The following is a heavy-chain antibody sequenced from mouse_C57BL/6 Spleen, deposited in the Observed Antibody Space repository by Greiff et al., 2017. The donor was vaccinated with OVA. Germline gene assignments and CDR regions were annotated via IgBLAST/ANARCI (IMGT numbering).Heavy chain of an antibody. Sequence: EVKLMESGEGLVKPGGSLKLSCAASGFTFSSYAMSWVRQTPEKRLEWVAYISSGGDYIYYADTVKGRFTISRDNARNTLYLQMSSLKSEDTAMYYCTRDWSNYPDYWGQGTTLTVSS. CDR3: TRDWSNYPDY. CDR1: GFTFSSYA. D-gene: IGHD5-1*01. V-gene: IGHV5-9-1*02. J-gene: IGHJ2*01. CDR2: ISSGGDYI.